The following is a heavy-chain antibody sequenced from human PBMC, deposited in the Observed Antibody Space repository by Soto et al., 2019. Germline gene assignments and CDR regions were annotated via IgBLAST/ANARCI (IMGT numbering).Heavy chain of an antibody. CDR2: ISYTGSA. D-gene: IGHD4-17*01. V-gene: IGHV4-59*01. Sequence: SETLTLTCTVSGGSINYSYWTWIRQPPGKGLEWIGYISYTGSANYNASLKSRLTISVDTSKNQFSLKLSSVTAADTALYYCARVNYGDYYYGMDVWGQGTTVTVSS. J-gene: IGHJ6*02. CDR3: ARVNYGDYYYGMDV. CDR1: GGSINYSY.